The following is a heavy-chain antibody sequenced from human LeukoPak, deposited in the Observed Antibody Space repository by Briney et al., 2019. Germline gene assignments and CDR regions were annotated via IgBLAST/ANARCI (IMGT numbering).Heavy chain of an antibody. D-gene: IGHD1-26*01. Sequence: GGSLRLSCAASGFTLSNAWMSWVRQAPGKGLEWVGRIKAITGGGTADYAAPVKGRFTISRDDSKNTLYLQMNSLKTEDTAVYYCTTDPYVGVHFDYWGQGTLVTVSS. CDR3: TTDPYVGVHFDY. CDR1: GFTLSNAW. J-gene: IGHJ4*02. V-gene: IGHV3-15*01. CDR2: IKAITGGGTA.